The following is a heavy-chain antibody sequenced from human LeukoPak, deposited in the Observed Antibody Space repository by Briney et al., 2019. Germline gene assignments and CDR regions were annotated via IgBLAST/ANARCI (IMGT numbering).Heavy chain of an antibody. J-gene: IGHJ5*02. CDR2: INSDGSAT. CDR3: ERDYGA. D-gene: IGHD4/OR15-4a*01. Sequence: NPGGSLRLSCAASGFTFSNYWVNWVRQAPGKGLVWVSRINSDGSATTYADFVKGRFTISRDNAKNTLYLQMNSLRVDDTAMYYCERDYGAWGQGTLVTVSP. CDR1: GFTFSNYW. V-gene: IGHV3-74*03.